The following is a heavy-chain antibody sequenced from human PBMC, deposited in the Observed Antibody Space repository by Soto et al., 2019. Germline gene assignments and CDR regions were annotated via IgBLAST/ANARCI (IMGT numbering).Heavy chain of an antibody. Sequence: EVQLVESGGGLVQPGGSLRLACAASGFTFSSYRMHWVRQAPGKGLVWVSRINSDGRSTNYADSVKGRFTIFRDNAKNTLYLQMNSLRAEDTAVYYCTRDHYNDYDRAFDYWGQGTLVTVSS. D-gene: IGHD5-12*01. CDR1: GFTFSSYR. CDR3: TRDHYNDYDRAFDY. CDR2: INSDGRST. J-gene: IGHJ4*02. V-gene: IGHV3-74*01.